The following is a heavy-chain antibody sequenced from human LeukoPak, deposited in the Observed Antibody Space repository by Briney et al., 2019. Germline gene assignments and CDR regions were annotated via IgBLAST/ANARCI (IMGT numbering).Heavy chain of an antibody. D-gene: IGHD3-10*01. V-gene: IGHV4-30-4*01. CDR3: ARSYGSGSYLVDY. CDR1: GGSISSGDYY. Sequence: SETLSLTCIVSGGSISSGDYYWSWIRQPPGKGLEWIGYIYYSGSTYYNPSLKSRVTISVDTSKNQFSLKLSSVTAADTAVYYCARSYGSGSYLVDYWGQGTLVTVSS. J-gene: IGHJ4*02. CDR2: IYYSGST.